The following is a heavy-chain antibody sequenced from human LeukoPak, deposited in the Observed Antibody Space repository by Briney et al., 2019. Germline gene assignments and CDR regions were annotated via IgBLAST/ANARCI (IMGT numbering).Heavy chain of an antibody. CDR1: GFTFSSYS. J-gene: IGHJ5*02. V-gene: IGHV3-21*01. D-gene: IGHD4-23*01. Sequence: PGGSLRLSCAASGFTFSSYSMNWVRQAPGKGLEWVSPISSSSSYIYYADSVKGRFTISRDNAKNSLYLQMNSLRAEDTAVYYCARAGITMTAVVTAWGQGTLVTVSS. CDR2: ISSSSSYI. CDR3: ARAGITMTAVVTA.